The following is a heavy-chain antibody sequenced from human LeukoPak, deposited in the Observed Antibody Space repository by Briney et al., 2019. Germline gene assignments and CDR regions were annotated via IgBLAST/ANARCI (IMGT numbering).Heavy chain of an antibody. CDR1: GGTFSSYA. V-gene: IGHV1-69*13. CDR3: ARTLWDYYYDSSGYSRYFDY. J-gene: IGHJ4*02. Sequence: ASVKVSCKASGGTFSSYAISWVRQAPGQGLEWMGGIIPIFGTANYAQKFQGRVTITADESTSTAYMELSSLRSEDTAVYYCARTLWDYYYDSSGYSRYFDYWGQGTLVTVSS. CDR2: IIPIFGTA. D-gene: IGHD3-22*01.